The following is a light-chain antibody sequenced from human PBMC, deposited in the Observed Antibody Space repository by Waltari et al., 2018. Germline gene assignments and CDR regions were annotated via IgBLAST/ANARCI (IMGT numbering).Light chain of an antibody. CDR3: SSYAGSDNWV. CDR2: EVT. Sequence: QSALTPPPSASGSPGQSVTISCTGTSRDIGGYNSVSWYQQHPGKAPKVMIYEVTKRPSGVPDRFSGSKSGNTASLTVSGLQAEDEADYYCSSYAGSDNWVFGGGTKLTVL. J-gene: IGLJ3*02. CDR1: SRDIGGYNS. V-gene: IGLV2-8*01.